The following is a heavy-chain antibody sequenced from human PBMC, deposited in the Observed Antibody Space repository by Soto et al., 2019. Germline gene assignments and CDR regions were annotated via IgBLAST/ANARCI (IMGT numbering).Heavy chain of an antibody. J-gene: IGHJ3*02. CDR3: ARHDNWNDPGGAFDI. Sequence: RGESLTISCKGSGYSFTSYWIGWVRQMPGKGLEWMGIIYPGDSDTRYSPSFQGQVTISADKSISTAYLQWSSLKAPDTAMYYCARHDNWNDPGGAFDIWGQGTMVTVSS. D-gene: IGHD1-1*01. CDR1: GYSFTSYW. CDR2: IYPGDSDT. V-gene: IGHV5-51*01.